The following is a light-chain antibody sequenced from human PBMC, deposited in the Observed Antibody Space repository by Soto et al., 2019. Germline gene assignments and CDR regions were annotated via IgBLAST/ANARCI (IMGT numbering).Light chain of an antibody. CDR1: QSVSSY. V-gene: IGKV3-11*01. Sequence: EIVLTQSPATLSLSPVERATLSCRASQSVSSYLAWYQQKPGQAPRLLISDASNRATGIPARFSGSGSGTDFTLTISSLEPEDFAVYYCQHRSKWPVSFGQGTRLEIK. J-gene: IGKJ5*01. CDR3: QHRSKWPVS. CDR2: DAS.